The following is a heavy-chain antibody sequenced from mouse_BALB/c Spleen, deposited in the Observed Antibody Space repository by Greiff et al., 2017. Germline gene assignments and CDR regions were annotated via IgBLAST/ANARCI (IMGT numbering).Heavy chain of an antibody. CDR2: ISSGSSTI. V-gene: IGHV5-17*02. D-gene: IGHD2-3*01. J-gene: IGHJ4*01. Sequence: EVQLMESGGGLVQPGGSRKLSCAASGFTFSSFGMHWVRQAPEKGLEWVAYISSGSSTIYYADTVKGRFTISRDNPKNTLFLQMTSLRSEDTAMYYCARDVYYVGMDYWGQGTSVTVSA. CDR3: ARDVYYVGMDY. CDR1: GFTFSSFG.